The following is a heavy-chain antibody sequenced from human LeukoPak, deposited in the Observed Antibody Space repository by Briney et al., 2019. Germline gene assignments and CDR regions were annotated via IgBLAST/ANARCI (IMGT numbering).Heavy chain of an antibody. CDR3: ARRGYSIAARRDFDY. Sequence: PSETLSLTCAVYGGSFSGYYWSWIRQPPGKGLEWIGEINHSGSTNYNPSLKIRVTISVDTSKNQFSLKLSSVTAADTAVYYCARRGYSIAARRDFDYWGQGTLVTVSS. D-gene: IGHD6-6*01. J-gene: IGHJ4*02. CDR1: GGSFSGYY. V-gene: IGHV4-34*01. CDR2: INHSGST.